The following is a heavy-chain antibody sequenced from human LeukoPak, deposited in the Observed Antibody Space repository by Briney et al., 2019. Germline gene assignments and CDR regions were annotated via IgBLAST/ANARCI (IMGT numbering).Heavy chain of an antibody. D-gene: IGHD3-3*01. CDR3: ARGGPNALRFLEWLPDH. V-gene: IGHV1-8*01. J-gene: IGHJ5*02. CDR1: GYTFISYG. Sequence: ASVKVSCKASGYTFISYGIHWVRQATGQGLEWMGWMNPDNGYTDYAQKFQGRVTITRNTSISTAYMELSSLRSEDTAIYYCARGGPNALRFLEWLPDHWGQGTLVTVSS. CDR2: MNPDNGYT.